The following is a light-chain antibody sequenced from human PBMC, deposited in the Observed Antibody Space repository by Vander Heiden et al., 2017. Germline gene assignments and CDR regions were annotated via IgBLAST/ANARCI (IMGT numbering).Light chain of an antibody. V-gene: IGKV3D-11*02. J-gene: IGKJ2*01. Sequence: EIVLTQSPATLSLSPGERATLSCRASQSVSSYLAWYQQKPGQAPRLLIYDASNRATGTPDRFSGSGPGTDFTLTISSLEPEDFAGYDGQQGGTFGQGTKLEIK. CDR1: QSVSSY. CDR2: DAS. CDR3: QQGGT.